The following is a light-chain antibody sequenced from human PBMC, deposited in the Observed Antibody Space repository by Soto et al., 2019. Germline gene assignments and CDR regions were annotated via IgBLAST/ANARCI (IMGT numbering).Light chain of an antibody. CDR2: EGS. CDR3: SSYAGSSNV. CDR1: SSDVGGYNL. V-gene: IGLV2-14*02. J-gene: IGLJ1*01. Sequence: QSALTQPASVSGSPGQSITISCTGTSSDVGGYNLVSWYQQHPGEAPKLVIYEGSKRPSGVSNRFSGSKSGNTASLTVSGLQAEDEADYYCSSYAGSSNVFGTGTKLTVL.